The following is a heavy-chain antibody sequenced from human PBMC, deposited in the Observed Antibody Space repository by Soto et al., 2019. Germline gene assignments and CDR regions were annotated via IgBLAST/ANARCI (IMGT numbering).Heavy chain of an antibody. D-gene: IGHD4-17*01. V-gene: IGHV2-5*05. CDR1: GFSLNTAGVG. CDR3: TREYGERFDY. CDR2: IYWDDDK. Sequence: QITLKESGPTLVKPTQTLTLTCTFSGFSLNTAGVGVGWIRQPPGKALEWLGLIYWDDDKRYGPSLKNTLTITKDTSKNQVVLTLVNTGPVDTATDFCTREYGERFDYWGQGIPVSVSS. J-gene: IGHJ4*02.